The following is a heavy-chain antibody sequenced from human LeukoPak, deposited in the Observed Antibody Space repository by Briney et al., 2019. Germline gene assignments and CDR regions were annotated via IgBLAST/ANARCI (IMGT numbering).Heavy chain of an antibody. V-gene: IGHV3-48*01. Sequence: GALRPSFAASGFNLSAYSMNWVRPAPGKGLGWVSYISRSSDAIYDADSVKGRFTISRDNAKNLLFLQMNSLGVEDTALYYCARGDSDHYITLDYWGQGTLVTVSS. CDR2: ISRSSDAI. J-gene: IGHJ4*02. CDR3: ARGDSDHYITLDY. D-gene: IGHD4-17*01. CDR1: GFNLSAYS.